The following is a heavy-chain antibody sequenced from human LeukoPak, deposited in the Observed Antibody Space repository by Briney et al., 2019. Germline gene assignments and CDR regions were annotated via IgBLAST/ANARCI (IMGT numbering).Heavy chain of an antibody. V-gene: IGHV3-30*03. CDR2: ISYDGSNK. J-gene: IGHJ4*02. CDR3: IAVGGTAISIDY. CDR1: GFTFSSYG. Sequence: GRSLRLSCAASGFTFSSYGMHWVRQAPGKGMEWVAVISYDGSNKYYADSVKARFTISRDNSKNTLYLQMNSRTAEDTAVYYCIAVGGTAISIDYWGQGTLVTVSS. D-gene: IGHD5-18*01.